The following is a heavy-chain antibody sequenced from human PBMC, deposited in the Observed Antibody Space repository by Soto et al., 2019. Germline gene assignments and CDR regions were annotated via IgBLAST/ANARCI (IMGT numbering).Heavy chain of an antibody. CDR3: ARDFYTSMSAPLDY. D-gene: IGHD2-2*02. V-gene: IGHV1-3*01. CDR1: GYTFTAYA. J-gene: IGHJ4*02. CDR2: INVGTGDT. Sequence: SVKVSCKASGYTFTAYAMDWVRQTPGQRLEWVGWINVGTGDTEYSQQFQGRVNITRDTSARTLYMELSSLRSEDTAVYYCARDFYTSMSAPLDYWGQGRLVTASS.